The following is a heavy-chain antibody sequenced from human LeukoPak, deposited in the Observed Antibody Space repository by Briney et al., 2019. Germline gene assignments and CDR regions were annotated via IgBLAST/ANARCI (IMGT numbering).Heavy chain of an antibody. J-gene: IGHJ4*02. Sequence: PGGSLRLSCAASGFTFSSYAMHWVRQAPGKGLEWVAVISYDGSNKYYADAVKGRFTISRDNFENTFSLHMNSLRPEDTAVYYCVRDFSWGFDYWGQGTLVSVSS. CDR2: ISYDGSNK. CDR1: GFTFSSYA. CDR3: VRDFSWGFDY. V-gene: IGHV3-30*04. D-gene: IGHD7-27*01.